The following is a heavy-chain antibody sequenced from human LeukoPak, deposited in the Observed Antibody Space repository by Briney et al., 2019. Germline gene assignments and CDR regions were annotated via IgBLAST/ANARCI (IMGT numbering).Heavy chain of an antibody. CDR3: ARERGDY. CDR1: GFTFSSNY. J-gene: IGHJ4*02. V-gene: IGHV3-53*01. Sequence: GGSLRLSCAASGFTFSSNYRSWVRQAPGKGLEWVSVIYSAGDTSYADSVKGRFTISRDNSKNTLYLQMNSLRAEDTAVYYCARERGDYWGQGTLVTVSS. CDR2: IYSAGDT. D-gene: IGHD3-16*01.